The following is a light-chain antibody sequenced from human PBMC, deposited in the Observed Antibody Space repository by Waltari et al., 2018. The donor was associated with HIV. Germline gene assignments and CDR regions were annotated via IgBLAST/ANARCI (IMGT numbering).Light chain of an antibody. Sequence: DIQMTQSPSTLSASVGDRVTITCRASESISSWLAWYQQKAGKAPKLLIYKASGLESGVPSRFSGSGSGTEFTLTISSLQPDDFATYYCQQYNSYPWTFGQGTKVEIK. J-gene: IGKJ1*01. CDR2: KAS. CDR1: ESISSW. CDR3: QQYNSYPWT. V-gene: IGKV1-5*03.